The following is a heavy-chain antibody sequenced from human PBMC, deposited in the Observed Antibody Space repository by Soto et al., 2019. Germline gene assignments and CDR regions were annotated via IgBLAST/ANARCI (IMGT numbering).Heavy chain of an antibody. D-gene: IGHD3-10*01. Sequence: PGGSLRLSCAASGFTFSSYEMNWVRQAPGKGLEWVSYISSSGSTIYYADSVKGRFTISRDNAKNSLYLQMNSLRAEDTAVYYCARDPPVRYYQDAFDIWGQGTMVTVSS. CDR3: ARDPPVRYYQDAFDI. J-gene: IGHJ3*02. CDR2: ISSSGSTI. CDR1: GFTFSSYE. V-gene: IGHV3-48*03.